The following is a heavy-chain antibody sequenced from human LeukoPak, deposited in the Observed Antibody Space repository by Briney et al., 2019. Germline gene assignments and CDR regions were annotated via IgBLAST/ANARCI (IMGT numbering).Heavy chain of an antibody. D-gene: IGHD6-13*01. V-gene: IGHV4-34*01. J-gene: IGHJ5*02. CDR2: INHSGST. Sequence: SETLSLTCAVYGGSFSGYYWSWIRQPPGKGLEWIGEINHSGSTNYNPSLKSRVTISVGTSKNQFSLKLSSVTAADTAVYYCARQTYEWQQPNWFDPWGQGTLVTVSS. CDR3: ARQTYEWQQPNWFDP. CDR1: GGSFSGYY.